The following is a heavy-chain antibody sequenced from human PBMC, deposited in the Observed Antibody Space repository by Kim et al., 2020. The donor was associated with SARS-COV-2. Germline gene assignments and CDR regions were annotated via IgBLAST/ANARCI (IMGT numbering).Heavy chain of an antibody. CDR1: GGSISSSNW. J-gene: IGHJ5*02. CDR2: INYSGNT. CDR3: ARGVSSAWTLRDWFDP. V-gene: IGHV4-4*02. D-gene: IGHD6-19*01. Sequence: SETLSLTCTVSGGSISSSNWWSWVRQPAGKGLEWIGEINYSGNTEYNPSLKSRVTISVDKSKNQFSLNLRSVTAADTAVYYCARGVSSAWTLRDWFDPWGQETLVTVSS.